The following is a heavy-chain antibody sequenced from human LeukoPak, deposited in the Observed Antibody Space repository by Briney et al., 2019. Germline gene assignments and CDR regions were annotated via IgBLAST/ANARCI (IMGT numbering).Heavy chain of an antibody. CDR3: ATAPDSGYDSGFAFDI. V-gene: IGHV1-46*01. Sequence: ASVSVSYRASGYTFTTYYIHWVRQAPGQGLEWVGIFNPSGGYTSYTQKFQGRVTMTEDTSTDTAYMERSSLRSEDTAVYYCATAPDSGYDSGFAFDIWGQGTMVTVSS. CDR2: FNPSGGYT. D-gene: IGHD5-12*01. CDR1: GYTFTTYY. J-gene: IGHJ3*02.